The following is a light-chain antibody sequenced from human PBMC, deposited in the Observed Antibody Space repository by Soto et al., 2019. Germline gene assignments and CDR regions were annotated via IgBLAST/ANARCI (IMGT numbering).Light chain of an antibody. CDR3: QQFGSSLIA. J-gene: IGKJ5*01. CDR2: DAA. CDR1: QSVSSN. Sequence: EIVMTQSPATLSVSPGERATLSCRASQSVSSNLAWYEQKPGQAPRLLIYDAATGPTGIPARFSGSGSGTDFTLTISRLEHEDCAVYYCQQFGSSLIAFGQGTRLEIK. V-gene: IGKV3-15*01.